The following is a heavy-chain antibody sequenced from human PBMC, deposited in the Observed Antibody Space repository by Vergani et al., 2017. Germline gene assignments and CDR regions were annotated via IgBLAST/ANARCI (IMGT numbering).Heavy chain of an antibody. CDR1: GMSISNNNYY. CDR2: IYDSRNN. CDR3: AGHLRQLARNDVFDI. Sequence: QLQLQESGPRLVKPSETLSLTCSLSGMSISNNNYYWGWIRQPPGKGLGGIGSIYDSRNNNYSPSLKSRVSISVDTSKNQFSLNLTSVTAADTAVYYCAGHLRQLARNDVFDIWGHGTLVTVSS. V-gene: IGHV4-39*01. D-gene: IGHD6-6*01. J-gene: IGHJ3*02.